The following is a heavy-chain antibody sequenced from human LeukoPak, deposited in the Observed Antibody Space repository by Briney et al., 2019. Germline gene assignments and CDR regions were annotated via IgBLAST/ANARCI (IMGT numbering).Heavy chain of an antibody. V-gene: IGHV1-24*01. Sequence: ASVKVSCKVSGYTLTGLSMHWVRQAPGKGLEWMGGFDPEDGETIYAQKFQGRVTMTEDTSTDTAYMELSSLRSEDTAVYYCATGLGWYYDSSGYVLDYWGQGTLVTVSS. CDR2: FDPEDGET. J-gene: IGHJ4*02. CDR3: ATGLGWYYDSSGYVLDY. D-gene: IGHD3-22*01. CDR1: GYTLTGLS.